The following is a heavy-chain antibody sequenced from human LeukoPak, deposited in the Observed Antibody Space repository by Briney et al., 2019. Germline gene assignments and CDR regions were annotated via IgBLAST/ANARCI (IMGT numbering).Heavy chain of an antibody. CDR3: ADRGYGYGFQH. Sequence: GGSLRLSCAASGFTFTNYAMSWVRQAPGKGLEWVSYISSSSSTIYYADSVKGRLTISRDNAKNSLYLQMNSLRAEDTAVYYCADRGYGYGFQHWGQGTLVTVSS. CDR1: GFTFTNYA. J-gene: IGHJ1*01. V-gene: IGHV3-48*01. D-gene: IGHD5-18*01. CDR2: ISSSSSTI.